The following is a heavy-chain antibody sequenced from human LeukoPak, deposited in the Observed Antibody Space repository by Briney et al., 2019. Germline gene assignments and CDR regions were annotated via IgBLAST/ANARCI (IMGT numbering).Heavy chain of an antibody. CDR2: INSDGRNT. V-gene: IGHV3-74*01. CDR3: ARDLYRSGSHSFDY. J-gene: IGHJ4*02. Sequence: GQSMRLSCAPYASSFSNYWIHWDRQVPGNGLVWDSCINSDGRNTIYADSVKGRFTISRDNAENTLHLQMNSLRAEDTAVYYCARDLYRSGSHSFDYWGQGTLVTVSS. D-gene: IGHD2-15*01. CDR1: ASSFSNYW.